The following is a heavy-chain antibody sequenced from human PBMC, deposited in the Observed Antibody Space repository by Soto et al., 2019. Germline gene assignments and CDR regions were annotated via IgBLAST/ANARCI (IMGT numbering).Heavy chain of an antibody. CDR3: ARRLGSLPTANLDL. CDR1: GFIFSSYS. J-gene: IGHJ2*01. CDR2: ISSSSSYI. D-gene: IGHD1-1*01. Sequence: PGGSLGLSCADSGFIFSSYSMNWVRQAPGKGLEWVSSISSSSSYIYYADSVKGRFTISRDIAKNSVYLQMNSLRAEDTAVYYCARRLGSLPTANLDLWGRGTLVTVSS. V-gene: IGHV3-21*01.